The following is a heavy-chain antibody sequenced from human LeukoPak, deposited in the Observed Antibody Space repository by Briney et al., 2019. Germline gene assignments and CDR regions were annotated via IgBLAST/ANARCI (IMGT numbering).Heavy chain of an antibody. CDR1: GFTFSSYG. J-gene: IGHJ4*02. CDR2: ISYDGSNK. D-gene: IGHD3-22*01. CDR3: AKGRYYYDSSGSDY. V-gene: IGHV3-30*18. Sequence: GGSLRLSCAASGFTFSSYGMHWVRQAPGKGLEWVAVISYDGSNKYYADSVKGRFTISRDNSKNTLYLQMNSLRAEDTAVYYCAKGRYYYDSSGSDYWGQGTLVTVSS.